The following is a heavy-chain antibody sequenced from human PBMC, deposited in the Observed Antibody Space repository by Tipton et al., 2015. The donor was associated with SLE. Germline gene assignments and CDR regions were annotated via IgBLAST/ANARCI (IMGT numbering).Heavy chain of an antibody. CDR3: ARDSSLYGSGSYLVDY. CDR2: ISWNSGSI. CDR1: GFTFGDYA. Sequence: SLRLSCAASGFTFGDYAMHWVRQAPGKGLAWVSGISWNSGSIGYADSVKGRFTISRDNSKNTLYLQMNSLRAEDTAVYYCARDSSLYGSGSYLVDYWGQGTLVTVSS. D-gene: IGHD3-10*01. J-gene: IGHJ4*02. V-gene: IGHV3-9*01.